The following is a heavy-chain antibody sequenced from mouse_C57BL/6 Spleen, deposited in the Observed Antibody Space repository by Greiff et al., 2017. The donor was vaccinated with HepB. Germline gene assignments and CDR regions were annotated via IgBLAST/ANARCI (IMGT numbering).Heavy chain of an antibody. D-gene: IGHD1-1*01. Sequence: EVKLEESGPELVKPGASVKMSCKASGYTFTDYNMHWVKQSHGKSLEWIGYINPNNGGTSYNQKFKGKATLTVNKSSSTAYMELRSLTSEDSAVYYCARNYYGSSYDAMDYWGQGTSVTVSS. V-gene: IGHV1-22*01. CDR1: GYTFTDYN. CDR2: INPNNGGT. J-gene: IGHJ4*01. CDR3: ARNYYGSSYDAMDY.